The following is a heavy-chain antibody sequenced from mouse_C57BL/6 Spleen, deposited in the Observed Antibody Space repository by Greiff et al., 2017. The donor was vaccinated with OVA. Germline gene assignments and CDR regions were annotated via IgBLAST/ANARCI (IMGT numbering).Heavy chain of an antibody. CDR1: GFTFSDYG. CDR2: ISSGSSTI. J-gene: IGHJ3*01. D-gene: IGHD1-1*01. Sequence: EVQLQESGGGLVKPGGSLKLSCAASGFTFSDYGMHWVRQAPEKGLEWVAYISSGSSTIYYADTVKGRFTISRDNAKNTLIQQMTSLRSEDTAMYYCARVTSVVAPFAYWGQGALVTVSS. V-gene: IGHV5-17*01. CDR3: ARVTSVVAPFAY.